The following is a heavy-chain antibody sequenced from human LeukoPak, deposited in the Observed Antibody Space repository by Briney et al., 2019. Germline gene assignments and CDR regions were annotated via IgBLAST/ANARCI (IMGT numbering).Heavy chain of an antibody. D-gene: IGHD3-10*01. CDR3: AKDHLWDYGSGSYTLSAREFDY. Sequence: PGGSLRLSCAASGFTFSSHSMSWVRQAPGKGLEWVSYISSGGGTIYYADSVKGRFTISRDNSKNTLYLQMNSLRAEDTAVYYCAKDHLWDYGSGSYTLSAREFDYWGQGTLVTVSS. CDR2: ISSGGGTI. V-gene: IGHV3-48*01. J-gene: IGHJ4*02. CDR1: GFTFSSHS.